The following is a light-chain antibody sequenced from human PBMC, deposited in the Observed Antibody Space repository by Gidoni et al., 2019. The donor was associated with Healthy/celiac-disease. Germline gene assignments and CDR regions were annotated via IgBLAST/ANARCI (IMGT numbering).Light chain of an antibody. CDR1: QSVLYSSNNKNY. J-gene: IGKJ3*01. CDR2: WAS. CDR3: QQYYSTPPFT. V-gene: IGKV4-1*01. Sequence: DIVMTQSPDSLAVSLGERATINWKSSQSVLYSSNNKNYLAWYQQKPGQPPKLLIYWASTRESGVPDRFSGSGSGTDFTLTTSSLQAEDVAVYYCQQYYSTPPFTFGPGTKVDIK.